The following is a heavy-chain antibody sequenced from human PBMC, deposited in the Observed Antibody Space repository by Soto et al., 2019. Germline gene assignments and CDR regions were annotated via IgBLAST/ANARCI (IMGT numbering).Heavy chain of an antibody. V-gene: IGHV4-59*01. D-gene: IGHD5-18*01. Sequence: QVQLQESGPGLVKPSETLSLTCTVSGGSISSYYWSWIRQPPGKGLEWIGYIYYSGSTNYNPSLKSRVTISVDTSKNKFSLKLSSVTAADTAVYYCARTLYSYGPRFDYWGQGTLVTVSS. CDR2: IYYSGST. J-gene: IGHJ4*02. CDR3: ARTLYSYGPRFDY. CDR1: GGSISSYY.